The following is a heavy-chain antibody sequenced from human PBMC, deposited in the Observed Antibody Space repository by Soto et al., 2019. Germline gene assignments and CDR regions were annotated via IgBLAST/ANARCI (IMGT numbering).Heavy chain of an antibody. V-gene: IGHV3-23*01. CDR2: ISGSGGNT. CDR1: GFSFDTYT. Sequence: GGSLRLSCAASGFSFDTYTMIWVRPAPGKGLEWVSTISGSGGNTYYADSVKGRFTISRDNSKNILYLQMTSLRAEDTALYYCAKLGMTTINRDYWGQGTQVTVSS. D-gene: IGHD5-12*01. J-gene: IGHJ4*02. CDR3: AKLGMTTINRDY.